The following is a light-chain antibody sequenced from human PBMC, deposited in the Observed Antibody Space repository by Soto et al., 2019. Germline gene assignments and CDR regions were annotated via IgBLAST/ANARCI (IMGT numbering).Light chain of an antibody. CDR3: QQYKTWAMFT. CDR1: QSVSNN. CDR2: GAS. V-gene: IGKV3-15*01. Sequence: EIVLTQSPGTLSVSPGERATLTCRASQSVSNNLAWYQQIPGQAPRLLIYGASTRATGCPGRFSGSGSGTEFTLTVSSLHPEDSAVYFCQQYKTWAMFTFGQGTKLEIK. J-gene: IGKJ2*01.